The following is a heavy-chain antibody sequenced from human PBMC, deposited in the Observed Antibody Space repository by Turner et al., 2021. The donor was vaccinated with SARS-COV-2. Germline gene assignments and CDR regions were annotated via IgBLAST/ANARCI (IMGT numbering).Heavy chain of an antibody. CDR1: GFPFSGYA. CDR2: ISGGGGST. Sequence: EVQLLESGGGLVQPGESLRLSCAASGFPFSGYAMSWVRQAPGKGLEWVSAISGGGGSTYYADSVKGRFTISRDNSKNTLYLQMNSLRAEDTAVYHCAKRSSSSSSYYYGMDVWGQGTTVTVSS. V-gene: IGHV3-23*01. J-gene: IGHJ6*02. CDR3: AKRSSSSSSYYYGMDV. D-gene: IGHD6-6*01.